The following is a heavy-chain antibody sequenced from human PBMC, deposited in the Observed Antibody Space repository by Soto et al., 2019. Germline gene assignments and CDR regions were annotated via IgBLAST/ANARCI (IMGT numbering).Heavy chain of an antibody. CDR1: GFSLSNARMG. Sequence: GSGPTLVNPTETLTLTCTVSGFSLSNARMGVSWIRQPPGKALEWLAHIFSNDEKSYSTSLKSRLTISKDTSKSQVVLTMTNMDPVDSATYYCARILSVETAMAARGNVLIDYWGQGPLVTVSS. V-gene: IGHV2-26*01. CDR3: ARILSVETAMAARGNVLIDY. D-gene: IGHD5-18*01. CDR2: IFSNDEK. J-gene: IGHJ4*02.